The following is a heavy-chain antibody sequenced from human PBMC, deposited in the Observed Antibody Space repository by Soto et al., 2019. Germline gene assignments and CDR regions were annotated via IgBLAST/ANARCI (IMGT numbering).Heavy chain of an antibody. J-gene: IGHJ4*02. V-gene: IGHV4-59*01. CDR3: ARLVTPGYYFDY. D-gene: IGHD4-4*01. Sequence: SETLSITCTVSGGSISSYYWSWIRQPPGKGLEWIGYIYYSGSTNYNPSLKSRVTISVDTSKNQFSLKLSSVTAADTAVYYCARLVTPGYYFDYWGQGTLVTVSS. CDR1: GGSISSYY. CDR2: IYYSGST.